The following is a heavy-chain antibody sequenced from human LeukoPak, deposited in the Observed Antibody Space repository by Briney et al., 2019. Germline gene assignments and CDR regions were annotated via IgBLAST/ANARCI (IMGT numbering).Heavy chain of an antibody. J-gene: IGHJ2*01. Sequence: PSETLSLTCTVSGDSISSYYWNWVRQPPGKGLEWIGYISYSGSSNYNLSLKSRVTISLDTSKNHLSLKLSSVTAVDTAVYYCARDRNPYYYDSSGPIGGFDLWGRGTLVTVSS. CDR1: GDSISSYY. CDR2: ISYSGSS. V-gene: IGHV4-59*01. CDR3: ARDRNPYYYDSSGPIGGFDL. D-gene: IGHD3-22*01.